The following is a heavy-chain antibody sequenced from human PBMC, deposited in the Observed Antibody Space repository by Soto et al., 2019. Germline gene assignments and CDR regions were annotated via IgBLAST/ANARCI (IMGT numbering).Heavy chain of an antibody. V-gene: IGHV3-30*18. D-gene: IGHD6-13*01. J-gene: IGHJ4*02. CDR2: ISYDGSNK. Sequence: HPGGSLRLSCAASGFTFSSYGMHWVRQAPGKGLEWVAVISYDGSNKYYADSVKGRFTISRDNSKNTLYLQMNSLRAEDTAVYYCAKDGRRSREFDYWGQGTLVTVSS. CDR1: GFTFSSYG. CDR3: AKDGRRSREFDY.